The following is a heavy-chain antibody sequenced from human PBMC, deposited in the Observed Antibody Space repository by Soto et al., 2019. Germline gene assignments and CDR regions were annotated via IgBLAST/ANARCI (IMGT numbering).Heavy chain of an antibody. CDR1: GFSLSSFG. CDR2: IWYDGSKK. D-gene: IGHD3-3*01. CDR3: ARDASYYSLWSGYYPSRNGMDV. Sequence: GSLRLSFAPAGFSLSSFGMHWVGQAPGKGLEWVSLIWYDGSKKSYGDSVKGRFTISRDNSRNTVYLQMNSLRAAETDGYYCARDASYYSLWSGYYPSRNGMDVWGQGTTVTVSS. V-gene: IGHV3-33*01. J-gene: IGHJ6*02.